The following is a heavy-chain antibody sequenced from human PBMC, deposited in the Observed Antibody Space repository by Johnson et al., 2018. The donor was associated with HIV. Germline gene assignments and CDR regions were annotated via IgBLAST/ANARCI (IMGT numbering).Heavy chain of an antibody. CDR2: ISGSGGTT. D-gene: IGHD2-15*01. V-gene: IGHV3-23*04. J-gene: IGHJ3*01. Sequence: VQLVESGGGVVQPGKSLTLSCVGSGLSFSNFGIHWVRQAPGKGLEWVSVISGSGGTTYCADSVKGRFTISRDNSKNTLYLQMDSLRAEDTAVYYCAREGGSCSGGWCLDALDFWGQGTTVTVSS. CDR1: GLSFSNFG. CDR3: AREGGSCSGGWCLDALDF.